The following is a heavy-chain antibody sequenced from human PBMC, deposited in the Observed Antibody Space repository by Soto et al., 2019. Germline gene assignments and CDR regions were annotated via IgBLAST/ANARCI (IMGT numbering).Heavy chain of an antibody. J-gene: IGHJ4*02. CDR2: IYYSGST. CDR3: ARQSGYTYNFYFDY. V-gene: IGHV4-59*08. CDR1: GGSISSYY. Sequence: SETLSLTCTVSGGSISSYYWSWIRQPPGKGLEWIGYIYYSGSTNYNPSLRSRVTISVDTSKNQFSLKLSSVTAADTAVYYCARQSGYTYNFYFDYWGQGALVTVSS. D-gene: IGHD5-18*01.